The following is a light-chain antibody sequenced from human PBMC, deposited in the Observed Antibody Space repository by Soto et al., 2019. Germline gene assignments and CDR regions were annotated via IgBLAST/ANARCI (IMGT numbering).Light chain of an antibody. CDR3: SSYTNNKTWV. J-gene: IGLJ3*02. Sequence: QSVLTQPASVSGSRGQSITISCTGTSSDVGGYNFVSWYQQHPGKAPKFMIYEVINRSSGVSNRFSGSKSGNTASLTISGLQAEDEADYYCSSYTNNKTWVFGGGTKLTVL. CDR2: EVI. CDR1: SSDVGGYNF. V-gene: IGLV2-14*01.